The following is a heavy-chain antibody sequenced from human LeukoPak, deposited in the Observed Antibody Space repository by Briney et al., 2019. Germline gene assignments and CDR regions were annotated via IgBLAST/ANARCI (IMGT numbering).Heavy chain of an antibody. J-gene: IGHJ4*02. CDR1: GYTFNTYW. D-gene: IGHD3-10*01. V-gene: IGHV5-51*01. CDR3: ARPVYFGSHY. Sequence: GESLNISCKGSGYTFNTYWIGWVRQMPGKGLEWIGIIYPRDSNTKYSPSFQGQVTISVDKSISTAYLQWGSLKASDTAMYYCARPVYFGSHYWGQGTPVTVSS. CDR2: IYPRDSNT.